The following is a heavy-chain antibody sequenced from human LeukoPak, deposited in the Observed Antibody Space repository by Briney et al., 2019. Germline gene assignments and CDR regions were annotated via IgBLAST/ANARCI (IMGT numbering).Heavy chain of an antibody. CDR2: ISGSGGST. V-gene: IGHV3-23*01. D-gene: IGHD3-3*01. CDR1: GFTFSSYG. J-gene: IGHJ4*02. Sequence: GGTLRLSCAASGFTFSSYGMSWVRQAPGKGLEWVSAISGSGGSTYYADSVKGRFTISRDNSKNTLYLQMNSLRAEDTAVYYCAKGRGDYDFWSGFPSFDYWGQGTLVTVSS. CDR3: AKGRGDYDFWSGFPSFDY.